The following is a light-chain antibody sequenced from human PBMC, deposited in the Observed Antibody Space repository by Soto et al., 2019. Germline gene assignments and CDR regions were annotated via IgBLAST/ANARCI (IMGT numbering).Light chain of an antibody. CDR2: DAS. Sequence: DIQMTQSPSTLSASVGDRVTITCLASQSISSWLAWYQQKPGKAPKLLIYDASSLESGVPSRYSGSGSGTEFTLTIISLQPDDFATNYRQQYNSYSPTTFGQGTKLEIK. J-gene: IGKJ2*01. CDR3: QQYNSYSPTT. CDR1: QSISSW. V-gene: IGKV1-5*01.